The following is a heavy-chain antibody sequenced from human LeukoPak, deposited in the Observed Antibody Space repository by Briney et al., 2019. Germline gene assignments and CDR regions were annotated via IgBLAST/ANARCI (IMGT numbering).Heavy chain of an antibody. CDR2: ISYDGSNK. Sequence: AGRSLRLSCAASGFTFSSYGIHWVRQAPGKGLEWVAVISYDGSNKYYGDSVKGRFTISRDNSKNTLYLQMNSLRAEDTAVYYCASLEGIAVAGVDYWGQGTLVTVSS. D-gene: IGHD6-19*01. V-gene: IGHV3-30*03. CDR1: GFTFSSYG. CDR3: ASLEGIAVAGVDY. J-gene: IGHJ4*02.